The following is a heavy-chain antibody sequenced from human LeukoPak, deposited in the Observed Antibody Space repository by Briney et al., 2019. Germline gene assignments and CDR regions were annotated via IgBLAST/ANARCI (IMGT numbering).Heavy chain of an antibody. CDR1: GYTFTSYG. D-gene: IGHD4-17*01. CDR3: ARGTPPMTTATYYFDY. V-gene: IGHV7-4-1*02. J-gene: IGHJ4*02. Sequence: ASVKVSCKASGYTFTSYGISWVRQAPGQGLEWMGWINTNTGNPTYAQGFTGRFVFSLDTSVSTAYLQINSLEAEDTAVYYCARGTPPMTTATYYFDYWGQGTLVTVSS. CDR2: INTNTGNP.